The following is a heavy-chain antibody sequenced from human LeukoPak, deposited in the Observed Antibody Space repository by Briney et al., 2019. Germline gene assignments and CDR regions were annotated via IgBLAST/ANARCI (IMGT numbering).Heavy chain of an antibody. J-gene: IGHJ4*02. CDR2: IYTSGST. V-gene: IGHV4-4*07. CDR1: GGSISSYY. CDR3: ARGMDCSGYYAPDY. Sequence: SETLSLTCTVSGGSISSYYWSWIRQPAGKGLEWIGRIYTSGSTNYNPSLKSRVTMSVDTSKNQFSLKLSSVTAADTAVYYCARGMDCSGYYAPDYWGQGTLVTVSS. D-gene: IGHD3-22*01.